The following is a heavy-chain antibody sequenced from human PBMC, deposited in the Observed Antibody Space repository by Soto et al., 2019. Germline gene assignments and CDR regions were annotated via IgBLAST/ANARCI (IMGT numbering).Heavy chain of an antibody. CDR2: IWYDGSNK. Sequence: GSLRLSCAASGFTFSSYGMHWVRQAPGKGLEWVAVIWYDGSNKYYADSVKGRFTISRDNSKNTLYLQMNSLRAEDTAVYYCARDPYYDFWSGYYCSSHLNYYMDVWSKGTTVTVSS. J-gene: IGHJ6*03. D-gene: IGHD3-3*01. CDR1: GFTFSSYG. CDR3: ARDPYYDFWSGYYCSSHLNYYMDV. V-gene: IGHV3-33*01.